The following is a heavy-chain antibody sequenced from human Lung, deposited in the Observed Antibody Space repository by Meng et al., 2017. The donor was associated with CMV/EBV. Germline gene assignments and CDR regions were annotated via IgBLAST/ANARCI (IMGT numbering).Heavy chain of an antibody. D-gene: IGHD5-18*01. CDR3: ATDPRLLDY. CDR1: GLTFSAYY. Sequence: GESXKISCVASGLTFSAYYMTWMRQAPGKGPQCVSYISGDGDIIKYADSVKGRFTISRDNAKNSLYLQMNNRRAEDTAVYYCATDPRLLDYWGQGTLVTVSS. CDR2: ISGDGDII. J-gene: IGHJ4*02. V-gene: IGHV3-11*01.